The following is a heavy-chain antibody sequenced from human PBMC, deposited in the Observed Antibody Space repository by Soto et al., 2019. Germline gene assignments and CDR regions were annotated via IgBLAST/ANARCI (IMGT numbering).Heavy chain of an antibody. CDR3: ASSREGGSGRYFDY. D-gene: IGHD1-26*01. CDR2: ISAHNGNT. J-gene: IGHJ4*02. CDR1: GYTFTSYG. Sequence: QVQLVQSGAEVRKPGASVKVSCKASGYTFTSYGLTWVRQAPGQGLEWMGWISAHNGNTNYAQKLQGRVTMTTDTSTSTADMELRSPRSDDTAVYYCASSREGGSGRYFDYWGQGTLVTVSS. V-gene: IGHV1-18*01.